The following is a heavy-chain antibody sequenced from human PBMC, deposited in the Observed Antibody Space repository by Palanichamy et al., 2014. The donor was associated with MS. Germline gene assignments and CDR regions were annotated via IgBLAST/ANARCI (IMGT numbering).Heavy chain of an antibody. D-gene: IGHD2-2*01. CDR2: ISSSGGST. CDR1: GFAFSSDA. J-gene: IGHJ2*01. Sequence: GGLVQPGGSLRLSCAASGFAFSSDAMSWVRQAPGKGLEWVSAISSSGGSTYYADSVKGRFTISRDNSKNTLYLQMNSLRAEDTAGYYCAKCPGLSVAAATLRYFDLWGRGTLVTVSS. CDR3: AKCPGLSVAAATLRYFDL. V-gene: IGHV3-23*01.